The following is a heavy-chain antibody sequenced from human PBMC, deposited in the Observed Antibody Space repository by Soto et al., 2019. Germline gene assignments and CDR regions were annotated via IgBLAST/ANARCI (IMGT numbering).Heavy chain of an antibody. CDR2: ISRSSRTI. D-gene: IGHD3-22*01. CDR1: GFTFSSYI. V-gene: IGHV3-48*02. J-gene: IGHJ3*01. Sequence: EVQLVESGGGLVQPGGSLRLSCAASGFTFSSYIMNWVRQAPGKGLEWVSYISRSSRTIYYADSVKGRFTISRDNAKNSLSRQMNSLRDEDTSVYYWARESYYYDSSTFDLWGQGTMVTVSS. CDR3: ARESYYYDSSTFDL.